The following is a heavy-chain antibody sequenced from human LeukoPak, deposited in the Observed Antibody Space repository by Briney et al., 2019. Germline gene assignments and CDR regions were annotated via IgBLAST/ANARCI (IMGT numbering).Heavy chain of an antibody. CDR3: ARHKISVAGTRDFDY. Sequence: SETLSLTCTVSGRSISSSSYYWGWLRQPPGKGLDWIGSIYYSGSTYYNPSPKSRVTISVYRSKNQFSLKLSAVTAADTAVYYCARHKISVAGTRDFDYWGEGTLVTVSS. V-gene: IGHV4-39*01. D-gene: IGHD6-19*01. J-gene: IGHJ4*02. CDR1: GRSISSSSYY. CDR2: IYYSGST.